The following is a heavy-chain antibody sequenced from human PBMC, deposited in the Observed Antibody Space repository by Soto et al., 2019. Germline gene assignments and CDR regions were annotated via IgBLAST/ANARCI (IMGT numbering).Heavy chain of an antibody. J-gene: IGHJ6*02. CDR2: INPSGGST. CDR3: ARCDHTSCYTRYYYYGMDV. Sequence: GASVKVSCKASGYTFTSYYMHWVRQAPGQGLEWMGIINPSGGSTSYAQKFQGRVTMTRDTSTSTVYMELSSLRSEDTAVYYCARCDHTSCYTRYYYYGMDVWGQGTTVTVSS. V-gene: IGHV1-46*01. D-gene: IGHD2-2*02. CDR1: GYTFTSYY.